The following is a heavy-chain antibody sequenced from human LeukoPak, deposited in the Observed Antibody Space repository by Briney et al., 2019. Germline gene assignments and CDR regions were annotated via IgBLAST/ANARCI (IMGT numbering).Heavy chain of an antibody. CDR1: GFTFSNYV. CDR3: TKTRGYCSGGSCFNFDY. Sequence: GGSLRLSCAPSGFTFSNYVMHWVRQAPGKGLERVAVISSDGSNKYYADSVKGRFTISRDNSKNTLYLQMNSLRAEDTAIYYCTKTRGYCSGGSCFNFDYWGQGTLVTVSS. D-gene: IGHD2-15*01. V-gene: IGHV3-30*18. CDR2: ISSDGSNK. J-gene: IGHJ4*02.